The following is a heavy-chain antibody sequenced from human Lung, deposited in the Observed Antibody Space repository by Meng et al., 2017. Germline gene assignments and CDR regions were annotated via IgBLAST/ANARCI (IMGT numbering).Heavy chain of an antibody. Sequence: QVQLQQGGAGLLKPSEPLSLTCAVYGGSFSGYYWSWIRQPPGKGLEWIGEIIDSGSTNYNPSLKSRVTISVDTSKNQFSLRVTSVTAADRAVYYCVRRTYSSGWYFDYWGQGTLVTVSS. CDR1: GGSFSGYY. J-gene: IGHJ4*02. CDR3: VRRTYSSGWYFDY. D-gene: IGHD6-19*01. CDR2: IIDSGST. V-gene: IGHV4-34*02.